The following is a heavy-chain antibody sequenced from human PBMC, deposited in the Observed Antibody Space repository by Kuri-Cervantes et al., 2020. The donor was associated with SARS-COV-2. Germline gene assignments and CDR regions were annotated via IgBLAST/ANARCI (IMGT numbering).Heavy chain of an antibody. V-gene: IGHV3-21*01. CDR3: ARICSSTSCYTVWGYYYYGMDV. D-gene: IGHD2-2*02. Sequence: GGSLRLSCAASGFTCSSDSMNWVRQAPGKGLEWVSSISSSSGYIYYADSVKGRFTISRDNAKNSLYLQMNSLRAEDTAVYYCARICSSTSCYTVWGYYYYGMDVWGQGTTVTVSS. CDR2: ISSSSGYI. CDR1: GFTCSSDS. J-gene: IGHJ6*02.